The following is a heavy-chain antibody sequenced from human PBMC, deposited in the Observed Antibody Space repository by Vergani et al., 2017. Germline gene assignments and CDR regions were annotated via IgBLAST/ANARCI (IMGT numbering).Heavy chain of an antibody. CDR1: GFTVSSNY. Sequence: EVRLVETGGGLIQPGGSLRLSCAASGFTVSSNYMSWVRQAPGKGLEWVSVIYSGGSTYYADSVKGRFTISRDNSKNTLYLQMNSLRAEDTAVYYCARAYYYDSNDAFDIWGQGTMVTVSS. CDR2: IYSGGST. CDR3: ARAYYYDSNDAFDI. J-gene: IGHJ3*02. D-gene: IGHD3-22*01. V-gene: IGHV3-53*02.